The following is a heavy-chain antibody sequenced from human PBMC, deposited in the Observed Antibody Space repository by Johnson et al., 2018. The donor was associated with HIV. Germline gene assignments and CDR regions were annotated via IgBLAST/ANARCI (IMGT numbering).Heavy chain of an antibody. CDR3: ATFYYDNRDYYELASFLTDASDI. J-gene: IGHJ3*02. CDR2: ISYVGTND. V-gene: IGHV3-30*04. D-gene: IGHD3-22*01. CDR1: GFTFSNSA. Sequence: QVQLVESGGGVVQPGRSLRLSCAASGFTFSNSAMHWVRQAPGQGLAWVAVISYVGTNDYYADSVKGRFTISRDNSKNTLYLQMNSLTAEDTAVYYCATFYYDNRDYYELASFLTDASDIWGQGTMVTVSS.